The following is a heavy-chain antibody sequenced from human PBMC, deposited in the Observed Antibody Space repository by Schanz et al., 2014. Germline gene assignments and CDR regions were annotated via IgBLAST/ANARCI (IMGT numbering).Heavy chain of an antibody. J-gene: IGHJ4*02. Sequence: QVHLVQSGAEVKKPGSSVKVSCKASGGTFSSYSISWVRQAPGQGLEWMGRIIPILGIANYAQKFRGAVTLTTDTSTDTAYLELTSLRSEDTAVYYCARGSPENMIRGELDYWGQGTLVTVSS. CDR1: GGTFSSYS. CDR3: ARGSPENMIRGELDY. V-gene: IGHV1-69*02. CDR2: IIPILGIA. D-gene: IGHD3-10*01.